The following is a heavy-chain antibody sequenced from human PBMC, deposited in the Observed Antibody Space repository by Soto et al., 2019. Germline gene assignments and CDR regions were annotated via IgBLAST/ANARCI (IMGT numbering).Heavy chain of an antibody. CDR3: ASSSGPRYDFWSGPPVKYYYYYMDV. D-gene: IGHD3-3*01. V-gene: IGHV4-31*03. J-gene: IGHJ6*03. Sequence: SETLSLTCTVSGGSISSGGYYWSWIRQHPGKGLEWIGYIYYSGSTYYNPSLKSRVTISVDTSKNQFSLKLSSVTAADTAVYYCASSSGPRYDFWSGPPVKYYYYYMDVWGKGTTVTVSS. CDR2: IYYSGST. CDR1: GGSISSGGYY.